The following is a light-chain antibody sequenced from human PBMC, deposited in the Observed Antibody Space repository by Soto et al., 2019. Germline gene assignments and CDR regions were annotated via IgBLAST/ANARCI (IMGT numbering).Light chain of an antibody. J-gene: IGKJ5*01. Sequence: EIVLTQSPATLSLSPGERATLSCRASQSVSNYLAWYQQKPGQAPRLLIYDASTSATGIPARFSGSGSGTDFTLTLSSLEPEDFAVYYCQQRSNWPRGTFGQGTRLEIK. V-gene: IGKV3-11*01. CDR2: DAS. CDR1: QSVSNY. CDR3: QQRSNWPRGT.